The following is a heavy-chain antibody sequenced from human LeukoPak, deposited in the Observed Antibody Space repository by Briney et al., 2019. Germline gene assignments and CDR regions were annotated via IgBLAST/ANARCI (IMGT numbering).Heavy chain of an antibody. J-gene: IGHJ6*02. D-gene: IGHD3-3*01. CDR2: IYYSGST. V-gene: IGHV4-61*01. CDR3: ARGNDFWSGYFYYYYYYGMDV. CDR1: GGSVSSGSYY. Sequence: SSETLSLTCTVSGGSVSSGSYYWSWIRQPPGKGLEWIGYIYYSGSTNYNPSLKSRVTISVDTSKNQFSLKLSSVTAADTAVYYCARGNDFWSGYFYYYYYYGMDVWGQGTTVTVSS.